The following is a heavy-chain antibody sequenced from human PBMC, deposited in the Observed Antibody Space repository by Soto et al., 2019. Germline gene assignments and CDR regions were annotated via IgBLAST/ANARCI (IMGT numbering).Heavy chain of an antibody. CDR1: GFTFSSYE. CDR3: ARIDSGDYDYYYGMDV. D-gene: IGHD4-17*01. CDR2: ISSSGSTI. Sequence: GGSLRLSCAASGFTFSSYEMNWVRQAPGKGLEWDSYISSSGSTIYYADSVKGRFTISRDNAKNSLYLQMNSLRAEDTAVYYCARIDSGDYDYYYGMDVWGQGTTVTVSS. J-gene: IGHJ6*02. V-gene: IGHV3-48*03.